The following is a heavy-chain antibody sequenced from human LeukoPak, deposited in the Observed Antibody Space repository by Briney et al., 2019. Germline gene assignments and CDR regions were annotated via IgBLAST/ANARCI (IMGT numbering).Heavy chain of an antibody. CDR2: VYDNGNT. Sequence: PSETLSLTCTVSGGSINGRYWTWIRQPPGKGLEWIGFVYDNGNTNYNSSLQSRVTMSVDTSTNQLSLKMSSVTAADTAIYYCARVFRGVVTSNWFDPWGQGTLVTVSS. V-gene: IGHV4-59*11. J-gene: IGHJ5*02. D-gene: IGHD2-21*02. CDR3: ARVFRGVVTSNWFDP. CDR1: GGSINGRY.